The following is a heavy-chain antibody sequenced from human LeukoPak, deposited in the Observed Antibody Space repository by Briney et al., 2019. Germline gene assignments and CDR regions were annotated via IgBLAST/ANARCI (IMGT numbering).Heavy chain of an antibody. J-gene: IGHJ4*02. V-gene: IGHV1-2*02. D-gene: IGHD3-22*01. CDR2: INPNSGGT. CDR1: GYTFTGYY. Sequence: ASVKVSCKASGYTFTGYYMHWVRQAPGQGLEWMGWINPNSGGTNYAQKFQGRVTMTRDTSISTAYMELSRLRSDDTAVYYCARANSYYDSSGYYLTFGYWGQGTLVTVSS. CDR3: ARANSYYDSSGYYLTFGY.